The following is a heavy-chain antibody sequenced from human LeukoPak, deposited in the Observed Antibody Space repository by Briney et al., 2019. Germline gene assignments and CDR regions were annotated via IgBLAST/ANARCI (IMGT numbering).Heavy chain of an antibody. V-gene: IGHV1-69*13. CDR3: ARDFYDFWSGSQSGSRAFDI. CDR2: IIPIFCTA. D-gene: IGHD3-3*01. Sequence: SVKVSSKSSGGTCSTYAISWVRQAPGQGLDWIGGIIPIFCTASYAQQFQGRVTITADEATSTAYMELSSLRSDDTAVYYCARDFYDFWSGSQSGSRAFDIWGQGTMVTGSS. CDR1: GGTCSTYA. J-gene: IGHJ3*02.